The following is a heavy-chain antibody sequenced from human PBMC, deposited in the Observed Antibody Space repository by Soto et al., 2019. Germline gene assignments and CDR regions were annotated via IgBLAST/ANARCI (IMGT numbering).Heavy chain of an antibody. CDR3: VFSSGWYNRDYDY. V-gene: IGHV1-18*01. CDR1: GYTFTSYD. D-gene: IGHD6-19*01. CDR2: ISAYNGNT. Sequence: ASVKVSCKASGYTFTSYDINWVRQATGQGLEWMGWISAYNGNTNYAQKLQGRVTMTTDTSTSTAYMELRSLRSDDRAVYYCVFSSGWYNRDYDYWGQGTLVTVSS. J-gene: IGHJ4*02.